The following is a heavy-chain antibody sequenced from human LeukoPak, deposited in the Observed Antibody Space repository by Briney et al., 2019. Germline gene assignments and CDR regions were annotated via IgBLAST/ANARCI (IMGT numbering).Heavy chain of an antibody. D-gene: IGHD1-26*01. CDR2: INPSGGST. Sequence: ASVKVSCKASGYTFRIYGFSWVRQAPGQGLEWMGIINPSGGSTSYAQKFQGRVTMTRDTSTSTVYMELSSLRSEDTAVYYCARPSSSGSYHPYYFDYWGQGTLVTVSS. J-gene: IGHJ4*02. CDR3: ARPSSSGSYHPYYFDY. V-gene: IGHV1-46*01. CDR1: GYTFRIYG.